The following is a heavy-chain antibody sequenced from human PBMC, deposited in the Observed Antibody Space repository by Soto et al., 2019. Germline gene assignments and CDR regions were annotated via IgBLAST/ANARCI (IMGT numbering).Heavy chain of an antibody. V-gene: IGHV3-21*01. J-gene: IGHJ6*03. CDR2: ISSSSSYI. CDR1: GFTFSSYS. Sequence: GGSLRLSCAASGFTFSSYSMNWVRQAPGKGLEWVSSISSSSSYIYYADSVKGRFTISRDNAKNSLYLQMNSLRAEDTAVYYCARDLGEGNIVLMVYASFMDVWGKGTTVTVSS. D-gene: IGHD2-8*01. CDR3: ARDLGEGNIVLMVYASFMDV.